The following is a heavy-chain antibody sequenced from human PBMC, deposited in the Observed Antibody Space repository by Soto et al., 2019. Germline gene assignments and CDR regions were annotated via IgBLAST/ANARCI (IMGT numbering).Heavy chain of an antibody. Sequence: QVQLQESGPGLVKPSETLSLTCTVSGGSISNYYWSWIRQPPGKGLEWIGYIYPSGSTIYNPSLKGRVTISLDTSKNQCSLKVTSVTAADAAVYYCAGDIRTGSYRFDYWGQGTLVTVSS. V-gene: IGHV4-4*08. D-gene: IGHD1-26*01. CDR3: AGDIRTGSYRFDY. J-gene: IGHJ4*02. CDR2: IYPSGST. CDR1: GGSISNYY.